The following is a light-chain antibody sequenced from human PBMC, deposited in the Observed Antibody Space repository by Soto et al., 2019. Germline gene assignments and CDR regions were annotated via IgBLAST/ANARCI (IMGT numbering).Light chain of an antibody. J-gene: IGLJ1*01. CDR2: EVT. Sequence: QSALTQPPSASGSPGQSITISCTGTSSDVGGYNFVSWYQQRPGKAPKLLIYEVTNRPSGVPDRFSGSKSGNTASLTVSGLQAEDEADYYCCSYAGSKYVFGAGTKVTVL. CDR3: CSYAGSKYV. V-gene: IGLV2-8*01. CDR1: SSDVGGYNF.